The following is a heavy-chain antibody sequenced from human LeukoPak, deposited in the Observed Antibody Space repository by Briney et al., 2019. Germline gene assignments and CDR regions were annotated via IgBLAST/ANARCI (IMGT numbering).Heavy chain of an antibody. CDR1: GFTFTSYV. Sequence: GGSLRLSCAASGFTFTSYVMNWVRQPPGKGLEWISYIGTRGTTMYYADSVKGRFTSSRDNAKNSLYLQMNSLRDEDTAIYYCARGRGSSWGQGTLVTVSS. V-gene: IGHV3-48*02. D-gene: IGHD2-21*01. J-gene: IGHJ5*02. CDR3: ARGRGSS. CDR2: IGTRGTTM.